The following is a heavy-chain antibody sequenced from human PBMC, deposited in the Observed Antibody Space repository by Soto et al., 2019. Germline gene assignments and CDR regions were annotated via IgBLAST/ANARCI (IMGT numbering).Heavy chain of an antibody. D-gene: IGHD4-4*01. CDR3: ARDEVFSAPGNYNWFDP. Sequence: SQTLSLTCAISGDRVSSNSAAWNWIRQSPSRGLEWLGRTYYRSKWYNDYAVSVKSRITINPDTSKNQFSLQLNSVTPEDTAVYYCARDEVFSAPGNYNWFDPWGQGTLVTVSS. J-gene: IGHJ5*02. V-gene: IGHV6-1*01. CDR1: GDRVSSNSAA. CDR2: TYYRSKWYN.